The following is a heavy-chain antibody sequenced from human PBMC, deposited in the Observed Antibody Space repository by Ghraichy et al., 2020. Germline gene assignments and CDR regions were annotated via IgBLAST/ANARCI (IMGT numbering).Heavy chain of an antibody. D-gene: IGHD3-16*02. CDR3: AIPYDYVWGSYRSSPVPADDY. J-gene: IGHJ4*02. CDR2: IRYDGSNK. V-gene: IGHV3-30*02. Sequence: GGSLRLSCAASGFTFSSYGMHWVRQAPGKGLEWVAFIRYDGSNKYYADSVKGRFTISRDNSKNTLYLQMNSLRAEDTAVYYCAIPYDYVWGSYRSSPVPADDYWGQGTLVTVSS. CDR1: GFTFSSYG.